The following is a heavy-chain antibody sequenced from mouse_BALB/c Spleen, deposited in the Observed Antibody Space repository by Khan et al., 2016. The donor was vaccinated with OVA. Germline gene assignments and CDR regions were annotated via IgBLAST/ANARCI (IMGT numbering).Heavy chain of an antibody. CDR1: GYTFTNYG. J-gene: IGHJ1*01. V-gene: IGHV9-3-1*01. Sequence: QIQLVQSGPELKKPGETVKISCKASGYTFTNYGMNWVKQAPGKGLKWMGWINTYTGEPTYADDFKGRFAFSLETSASTASLQINNLTSEDTATDVGARKKPDGCFDVWGEGTTVTVSS. CDR3: ARKKPDGCFDV. CDR2: INTYTGEP.